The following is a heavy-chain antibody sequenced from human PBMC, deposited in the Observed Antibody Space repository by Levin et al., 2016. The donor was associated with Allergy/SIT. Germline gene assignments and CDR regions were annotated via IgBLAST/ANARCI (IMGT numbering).Heavy chain of an antibody. J-gene: IGHJ4*02. CDR2: IYYSGST. CDR1: GGSISSGGYY. Sequence: SETLSLTCTVSGGSISSGGYYWSWIRQHPGKGLEWIGYIYYSGSTYYNPSLKSRVTISVDTSKNQFSLKLSSVTAADTAVYYCARSAKSIAARLDYFDYWGQGTLVTVSS. D-gene: IGHD6-6*01. V-gene: IGHV4-31*03. CDR3: ARSAKSIAARLDYFDY.